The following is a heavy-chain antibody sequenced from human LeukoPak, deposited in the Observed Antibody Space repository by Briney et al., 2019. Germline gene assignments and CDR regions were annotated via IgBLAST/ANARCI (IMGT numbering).Heavy chain of an antibody. CDR3: ARVSYGGNYQIDY. V-gene: IGHV3-48*01. CDR2: ISGPGTTT. D-gene: IGHD4-23*01. Sequence: GGSLRLSCTTSGFSFTSYAMNWVRQAPGKGLEWLSYISGPGTTTKYADSVKGRFTTSRDNDKNSLYLQMNSLRAEDTAVYYCARVSYGGNYQIDYWGQGTLVTVSS. J-gene: IGHJ4*02. CDR1: GFSFTSYA.